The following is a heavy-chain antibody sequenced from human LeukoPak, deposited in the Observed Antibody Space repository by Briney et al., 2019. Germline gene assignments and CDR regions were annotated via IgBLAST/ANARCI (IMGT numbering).Heavy chain of an antibody. D-gene: IGHD2-2*01. V-gene: IGHV4-30-4*08. Sequence: SETLSLTCTVSGGSISSGDYYWSWIRQPPGKGLEWIGYIYYSGSTYYNPSLKSRVTISVDTSKNQFSLKLSSVTAADTAVYYCARSNIVVVPAASHVWFDPWGQGTLVTVSS. CDR1: GGSISSGDYY. CDR2: IYYSGST. J-gene: IGHJ5*02. CDR3: ARSNIVVVPAASHVWFDP.